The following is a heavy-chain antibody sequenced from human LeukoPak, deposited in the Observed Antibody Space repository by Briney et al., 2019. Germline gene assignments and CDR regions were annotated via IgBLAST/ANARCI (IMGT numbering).Heavy chain of an antibody. J-gene: IGHJ3*02. CDR2: IYSGGST. CDR3: ARVSLSGSYYYAFDI. D-gene: IGHD1-26*01. V-gene: IGHV3-66*02. Sequence: GGSLRLSCAASGFTFSSYAMSWVRQAPGKGLEWVSVIYSGGSTYYADSVKGRFTISRDNSKNTLYLQMNSLRAEDTAVYYCARVSLSGSYYYAFDIWGQGTMVTVSS. CDR1: GFTFSSYA.